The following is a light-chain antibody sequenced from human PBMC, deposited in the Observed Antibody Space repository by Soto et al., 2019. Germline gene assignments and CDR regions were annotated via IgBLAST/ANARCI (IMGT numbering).Light chain of an antibody. CDR3: CSYAGSYYV. CDR1: SSDVGGYNY. J-gene: IGLJ1*01. CDR2: DVS. Sequence: QSALTQPRSVSGSPGQSVTISCTGTSSDVGGYNYVSWYQQHPGKAPKLMIYDVSKRPSGVPDRFSGSKSGNTASLTISGHQAEDEAVYYCCSYAGSYYVFGTGTKVTVL. V-gene: IGLV2-11*01.